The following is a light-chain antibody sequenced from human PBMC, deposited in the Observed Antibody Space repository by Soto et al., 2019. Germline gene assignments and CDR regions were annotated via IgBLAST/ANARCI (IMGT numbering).Light chain of an antibody. CDR3: QQRSS. CDR2: DSS. J-gene: IGKJ4*01. CDR1: QSVSSY. V-gene: IGKV3-11*01. Sequence: EIVLTQSPATLSLSPGERATLSCRASQSVSSYLAWYQQKPGQAPRLLIYDSSNRATGIPARFRGSGSGTDFTLTISSLEPEEFAVYYCQQRSSFGGGTKVEIK.